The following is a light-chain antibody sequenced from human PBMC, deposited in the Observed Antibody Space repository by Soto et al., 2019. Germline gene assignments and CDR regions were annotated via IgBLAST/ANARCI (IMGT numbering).Light chain of an antibody. CDR3: ATWDDSLNGFYV. CDR2: RNN. CDR1: TSNIGSNY. Sequence: QSARTKPASASGTPGQGVTISCSGSTSNIGSNYVYWYQQLPGTAPKLLIYRNNQRPSGVPDRFSGSKSGTSASLAISGLRSDDGADYFCATWDDSLNGFYVFGTGTKVTVL. J-gene: IGLJ1*01. V-gene: IGLV1-47*01.